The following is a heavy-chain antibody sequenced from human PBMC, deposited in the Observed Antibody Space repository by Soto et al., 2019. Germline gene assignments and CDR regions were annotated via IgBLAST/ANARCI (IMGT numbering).Heavy chain of an antibody. Sequence: QVQLVQSGAEVKKPRASVKVSCKASGYTFTSYYMHWVRQAPGQGLEWMGIINPSGGSTSYAQKFQGRVTMTRDTSTSTVYMELSSLRSEDTAVYYCARGSLISRYYDFWSGYEGFDYWGQGTLVTVSS. CDR1: GYTFTSYY. CDR3: ARGSLISRYYDFWSGYEGFDY. D-gene: IGHD3-3*01. CDR2: INPSGGST. J-gene: IGHJ4*02. V-gene: IGHV1-46*03.